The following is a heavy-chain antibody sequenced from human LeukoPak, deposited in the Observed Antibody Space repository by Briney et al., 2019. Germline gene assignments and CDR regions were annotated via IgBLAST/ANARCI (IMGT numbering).Heavy chain of an antibody. Sequence: GGSLRLSCAASGFTFSSYSMNWVRQAPGKGLEWVSSISSSSSCIYYADSVKGRFTISRDNAKNSLYLQMNSLRAEDTAVYYCANHRYSSSWPPNFDYWGQGTLVTVSS. D-gene: IGHD6-13*01. CDR2: ISSSSSCI. CDR3: ANHRYSSSWPPNFDY. V-gene: IGHV3-21*01. J-gene: IGHJ4*02. CDR1: GFTFSSYS.